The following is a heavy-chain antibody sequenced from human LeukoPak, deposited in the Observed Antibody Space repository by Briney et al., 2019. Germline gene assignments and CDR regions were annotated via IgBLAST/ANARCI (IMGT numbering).Heavy chain of an antibody. J-gene: IGHJ4*02. CDR3: ARDGGHGGDLDY. D-gene: IGHD2-21*02. Sequence: TGGSLRLSCAASGFTFTTYWMHWVRQAPGKGLEWVANIKQDGSEKYYVDSAKGRFTISRDNGKNSVYQQMNSLRAKDTAVYYCARDGGHGGDLDYWGQGTLVTVSS. CDR2: IKQDGSEK. CDR1: GFTFTTYW. V-gene: IGHV3-7*01.